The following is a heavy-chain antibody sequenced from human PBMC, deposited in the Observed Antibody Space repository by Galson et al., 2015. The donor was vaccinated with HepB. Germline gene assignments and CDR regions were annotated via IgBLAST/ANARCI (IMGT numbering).Heavy chain of an antibody. Sequence: SLRLSCAASGFTFSSYAMHWVRQAPGKGLEWVAVISYDGSNKYYADSVKGRFTISRDNSKNTLYLQMNSLRAEDTAVYYCARGPHYYDSSGYPAFDIWGQGTMVTVSS. CDR2: ISYDGSNK. CDR3: ARGPHYYDSSGYPAFDI. D-gene: IGHD3-22*01. V-gene: IGHV3-30-3*01. J-gene: IGHJ3*02. CDR1: GFTFSSYA.